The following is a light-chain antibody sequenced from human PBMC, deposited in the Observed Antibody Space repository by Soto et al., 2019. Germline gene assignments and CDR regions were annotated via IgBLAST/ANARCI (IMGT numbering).Light chain of an antibody. V-gene: IGKV1-5*03. CDR3: QHYNSYSEA. CDR2: KAS. CDR1: QTISSW. J-gene: IGKJ1*01. Sequence: DIQMTQSPSTLSGSVGDRVTITCRASQTISSWLAWYQQKPGKAPKLMIYKASTLKSGVPSRFSGSGAGKEFTLTISSLQPDDVANYYCQHYNSYSEAFGQGTKVDIK.